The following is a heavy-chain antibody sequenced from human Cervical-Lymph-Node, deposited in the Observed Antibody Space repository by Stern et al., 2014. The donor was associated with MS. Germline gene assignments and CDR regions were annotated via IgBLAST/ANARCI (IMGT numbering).Heavy chain of an antibody. Sequence: QVQLQESGPGLVKPSGTLSLTCTVSGASLSGVNWWTWVRQPPGKGLEWFGESFHTGDTNYNPSLSSGVVMLVDSSKSQFSLQLTSVTAADTAVYYCARGGGTDSPTYDYWGQGTLVTVS. J-gene: IGHJ4*02. CDR1: GASLSGVNW. D-gene: IGHD3-16*01. CDR2: SFHTGDT. V-gene: IGHV4-4*02. CDR3: ARGGGTDSPTYDY.